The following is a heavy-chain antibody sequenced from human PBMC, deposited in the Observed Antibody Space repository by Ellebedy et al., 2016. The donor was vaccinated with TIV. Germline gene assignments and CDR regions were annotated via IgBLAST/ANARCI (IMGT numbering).Heavy chain of an antibody. CDR2: ISYDGSNK. J-gene: IGHJ4*02. CDR1: GFTFSSYA. Sequence: GESLKISCAASGFTFSSYAMHWVRQAPGKGLEWVAVISYDGSNKYYADSVKGRFTISRDNSKNTLYLQMNSLRAEDTAVYYCARGMGELLGTDYWGQGTLVTVSS. V-gene: IGHV3-30*01. CDR3: ARGMGELLGTDY. D-gene: IGHD1-26*01.